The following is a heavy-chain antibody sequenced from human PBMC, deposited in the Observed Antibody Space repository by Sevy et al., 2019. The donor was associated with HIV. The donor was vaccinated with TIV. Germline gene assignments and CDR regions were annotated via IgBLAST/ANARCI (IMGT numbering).Heavy chain of an antibody. D-gene: IGHD5-18*01. J-gene: IGHJ4*02. CDR1: GFTFSNYA. CDR3: VKEVSQYSYSDY. Sequence: GGSLRPSCAASGFTFSNYAMSWVRQTPGKGLEWVSAISGSADATYYTDSVKGRFTISRDNSKNTVYLQMNSLRAEDTAVYYCVKEVSQYSYSDYWGQGTLVTVSS. V-gene: IGHV3-23*01. CDR2: ISGSADAT.